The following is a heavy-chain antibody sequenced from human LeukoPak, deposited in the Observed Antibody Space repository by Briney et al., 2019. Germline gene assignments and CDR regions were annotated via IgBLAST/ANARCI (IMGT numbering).Heavy chain of an antibody. Sequence: GGSLRLSCAASGFTFSSYSMNWVRQAPGKGLEWVSSISSSSSYIYYADSVKGRFTISRDNSKNTLYLQMNSLRAEDTAVYYCAQRRSMAGNYSGQGTLVTVSS. CDR1: GFTFSSYS. D-gene: IGHD6-19*01. CDR2: ISSSSSYI. CDR3: AQRRSMAGNY. J-gene: IGHJ4*02. V-gene: IGHV3-21*04.